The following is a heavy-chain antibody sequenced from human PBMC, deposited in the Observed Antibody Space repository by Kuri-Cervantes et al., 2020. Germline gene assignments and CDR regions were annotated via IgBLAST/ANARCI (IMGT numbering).Heavy chain of an antibody. J-gene: IGHJ4*02. CDR1: GFTFSSYS. D-gene: IGHD2-2*02. CDR3: AREKGGIVVVPAAISY. V-gene: IGHV3-21*01. Sequence: GESLKISCAASGFTFSSYSMNWVRQAPGKGLEWVSSISSSSSYIYYADSVKGRFTISRDNAKNSLYLQMNSLRAEDTAVYYCAREKGGIVVVPAAISYWGQGTLVTVSS. CDR2: ISSSSSYI.